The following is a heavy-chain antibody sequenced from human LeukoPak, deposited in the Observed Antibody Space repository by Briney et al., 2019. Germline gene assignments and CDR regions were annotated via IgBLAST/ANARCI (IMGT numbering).Heavy chain of an antibody. Sequence: GGSLRLSCAASGFTFSSYSMNWVRQAPGKGLEWVSSISSSSSYIYYADSVKGRFTISRDNAKNSLYLQMNSLRAEDTAVYYCARDRYSSSWIKGAFDIWGQGTMVTVSS. V-gene: IGHV3-21*01. D-gene: IGHD6-13*01. CDR3: ARDRYSSSWIKGAFDI. CDR2: ISSSSSYI. CDR1: GFTFSSYS. J-gene: IGHJ3*02.